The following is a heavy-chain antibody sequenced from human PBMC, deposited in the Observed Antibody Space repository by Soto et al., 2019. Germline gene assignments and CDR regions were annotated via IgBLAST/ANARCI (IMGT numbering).Heavy chain of an antibody. D-gene: IGHD4-17*01. V-gene: IGHV3-30*18. Sequence: GGSLRLSCAASGFTFSSYGMHWVRQAPGKGLEWVAVISYDGSNKYYADSVKGRFTISRDNSKNTLYLQMNSLRAEDTAVYYCAKDNALMTTAPYRSSYYGMDVWGQGTTVTVSS. J-gene: IGHJ6*02. CDR1: GFTFSSYG. CDR2: ISYDGSNK. CDR3: AKDNALMTTAPYRSSYYGMDV.